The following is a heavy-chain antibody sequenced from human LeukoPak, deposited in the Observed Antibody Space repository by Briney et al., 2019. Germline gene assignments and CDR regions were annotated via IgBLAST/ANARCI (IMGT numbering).Heavy chain of an antibody. CDR3: ARKAYYFDY. CDR1: GFTFSSYR. V-gene: IGHV3-7*01. CDR2: IKQDGSEK. J-gene: IGHJ4*02. Sequence: GGSLRLSCAASGFTFSSYRMSWVRQAPGKGLEWVANIKQDGSEKYYVDSVKGRFTISRDNAKNSLYLQMNSLRAEDTAVYYCARKAYYFDYWGQGTLVTVSS.